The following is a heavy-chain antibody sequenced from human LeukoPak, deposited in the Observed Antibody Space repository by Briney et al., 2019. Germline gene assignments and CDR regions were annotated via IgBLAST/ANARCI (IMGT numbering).Heavy chain of an antibody. CDR2: ISGGGNTT. D-gene: IGHD4-17*01. V-gene: IGHV3-23*01. Sequence: GGSLRLSCEVSGITFNTYAMSWFRQAPGRGLNWVSGISGGGNTTYYTDSVKGRFAIYRDNSRNTLYLQMNSLRAEDTAVYFCAKGWATVPNDYWGQGTLVTVSS. CDR1: GITFNTYA. CDR3: AKGWATVPNDY. J-gene: IGHJ4*02.